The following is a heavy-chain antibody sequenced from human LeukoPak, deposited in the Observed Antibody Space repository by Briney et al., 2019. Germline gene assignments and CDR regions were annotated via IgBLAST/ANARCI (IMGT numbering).Heavy chain of an antibody. CDR2: IYPGDSDT. CDR3: ARGSMRQFDY. V-gene: IGHV5-51*01. CDR1: GYNFTTYW. J-gene: IGHJ4*02. Sequence: GESLKISCKGSGYNFTTYWIGWVRQVPGKGLEWMGIIYPGDSDTRYSPSFQGQVTISADKSITTAYLQWSSLKASDTAMYYCARGSMRQFDYWGQGALVTVSS.